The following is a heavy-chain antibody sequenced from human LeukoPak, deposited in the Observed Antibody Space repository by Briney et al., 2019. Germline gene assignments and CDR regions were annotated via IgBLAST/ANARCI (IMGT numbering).Heavy chain of an antibody. CDR2: ISAYNGNT. J-gene: IGHJ6*02. V-gene: IGHV1-18*01. CDR3: ARDRRLGITGTTYYGMDV. D-gene: IGHD1-7*01. CDR1: GYTFTSYG. Sequence: ASVKVSCKASGYTFTSYGISWVRQAPGQGLEWMGWISAYNGNTNYAQKLQGRVTMTTDTSTSTAYMELRSLRSDDTAVCYCARDRRLGITGTTYYGMDVWGQGTTVTVSS.